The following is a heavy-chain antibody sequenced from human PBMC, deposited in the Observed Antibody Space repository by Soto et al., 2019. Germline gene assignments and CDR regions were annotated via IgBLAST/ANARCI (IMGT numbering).Heavy chain of an antibody. CDR1: GASISSGGYY. CDR2: IYYGGSA. V-gene: IGHV4-31*03. J-gene: IGHJ5*02. CDR3: AVARDISGYNWFDP. D-gene: IGHD3-22*01. Sequence: SETLSLTCTVSGASISSGGYYWTWIRQHPGEGLEWIGHIYYGGSAYYNPSLTSRLTISVDTSNNQFSLKLSSVTAADTATYYCAVARDISGYNWFDPWGQGTLVTVSS.